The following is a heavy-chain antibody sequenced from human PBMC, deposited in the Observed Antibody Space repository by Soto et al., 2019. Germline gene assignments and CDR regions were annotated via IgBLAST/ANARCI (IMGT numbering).Heavy chain of an antibody. D-gene: IGHD2-2*01. CDR1: GFSLNTSGMG. CDR2: IYWNDDK. Sequence: QITLKESGPTLVKPTQTLTLTCTFSGFSLNTSGMGVGWIRQPPGKALEWLALIYWNDDKRYRPSLNSRLTIAKDTSKSQVVLTVTNVDPVDTATYYCAHTKLVVVPAAMHNVDYLGQGIVVTVSS. CDR3: AHTKLVVVPAAMHNVDY. V-gene: IGHV2-5*01. J-gene: IGHJ4*01.